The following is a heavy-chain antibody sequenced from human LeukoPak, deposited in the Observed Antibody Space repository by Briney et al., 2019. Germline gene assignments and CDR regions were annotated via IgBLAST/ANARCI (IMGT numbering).Heavy chain of an antibody. V-gene: IGHV3-21*01. Sequence: GGSLRLSCAASGFTFSSYSMNWVRQAPGKGLEWVSSISTSSSYIYYADSVKGRFTISRDNSKNTLYLQMNSLRAEDTAVYYCAKGSGTLVTDAFDIWGQGTMVTVSS. CDR3: AKGSGTLVTDAFDI. CDR1: GFTFSSYS. J-gene: IGHJ3*02. CDR2: ISTSSSYI. D-gene: IGHD1-1*01.